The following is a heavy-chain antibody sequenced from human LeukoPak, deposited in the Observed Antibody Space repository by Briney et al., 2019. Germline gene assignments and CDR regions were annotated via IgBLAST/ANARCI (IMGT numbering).Heavy chain of an antibody. Sequence: QSGGSLRLSCAASGFTFSSYEMNWVRQAPGKGLEWVSYISSSGSTIYYADSVKGRFTISRDNAKNSLYLQMNSLRAEDTAVYYCASTYYDGFGYWGQGTLVTVSS. D-gene: IGHD3-22*01. V-gene: IGHV3-48*03. CDR3: ASTYYDGFGY. J-gene: IGHJ4*02. CDR1: GFTFSSYE. CDR2: ISSSGSTI.